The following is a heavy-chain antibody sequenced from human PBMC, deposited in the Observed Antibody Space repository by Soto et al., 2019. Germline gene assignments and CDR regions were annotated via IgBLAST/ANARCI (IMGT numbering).Heavy chain of an antibody. CDR1: GGSISSYY. Sequence: QVQLQESGPGLVRPSETLSLTCTVSGGSISSYYWSWIRQPPGKGLEWIGYIYNSGSTNYNPSLKSRVTISVDTSTSQYSLKLSSVTAADTAVYYSAYGDSRGPFDSWGQGTLVTVSS. V-gene: IGHV4-59*01. CDR2: IYNSGST. D-gene: IGHD4-17*01. CDR3: AYGDSRGPFDS. J-gene: IGHJ4*02.